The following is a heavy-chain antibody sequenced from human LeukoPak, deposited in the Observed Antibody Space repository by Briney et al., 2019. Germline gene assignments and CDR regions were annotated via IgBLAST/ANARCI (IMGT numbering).Heavy chain of an antibody. D-gene: IGHD6-6*01. CDR1: GFTFSSYA. J-gene: IGHJ6*03. Sequence: QPGGSLRLSCAASGFTFSSYAMSWVRQAPGKGLEWVSAISGSGGSTYYADSVKGRFTISRDNSKSTLYLQMNSLRAEDTAVYYCAKDMLAARPWAYYYYMDVWGKGTTVTVSS. CDR3: AKDMLAARPWAYYYYMDV. V-gene: IGHV3-23*01. CDR2: ISGSGGST.